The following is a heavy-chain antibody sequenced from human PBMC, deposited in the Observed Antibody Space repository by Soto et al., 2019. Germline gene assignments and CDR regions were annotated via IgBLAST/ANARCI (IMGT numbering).Heavy chain of an antibody. J-gene: IGHJ4*02. Sequence: QVQLVQSGAEVKKPGSSVKVSCKASGGTFSSFSISWVRQAPGQRLEWMGRIIPILGLANYAQKFQGRVTITADISKSTVYMGLSSLRSEDTAVYYCASPMNCSGGSCYFSYFDFWGQGTLVTVSS. V-gene: IGHV1-69*02. CDR3: ASPMNCSGGSCYFSYFDF. CDR2: IIPILGLA. D-gene: IGHD2-15*01. CDR1: GGTFSSFS.